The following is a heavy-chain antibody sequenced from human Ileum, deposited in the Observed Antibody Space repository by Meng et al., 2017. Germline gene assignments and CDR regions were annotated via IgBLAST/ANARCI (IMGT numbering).Heavy chain of an antibody. V-gene: IGHV4-34*01. CDR2: INHGGNT. J-gene: IGHJ4*02. Sequence: QVHTQQWAAVLFKPSMPLSLTCAVYGGSLPDYDRSWIRQTPGQGLEWIVKINHGGNTNYNPSLKSRVTISIDTSRDQFSLKLTSVTAADTAVYYCARVELRGDTRDSCGLDHWGQGTLVTVSS. CDR3: ARVELRGDTRDSCGLDH. CDR1: GGSLPDYD. D-gene: IGHD3-22*01.